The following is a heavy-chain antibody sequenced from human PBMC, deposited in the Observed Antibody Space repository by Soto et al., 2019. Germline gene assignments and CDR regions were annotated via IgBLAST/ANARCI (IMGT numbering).Heavy chain of an antibody. CDR1: GFTFSSYS. V-gene: IGHV3-48*02. J-gene: IGHJ5*02. D-gene: IGHD2-21*02. CDR2: ISSSSSTI. CDR3: ARAAVYCGGDCYGHNWFDP. Sequence: GSLRVSCAASGFTFSSYSMNWVRQAPGKGLEWVSYISSSSSTIYYADSVKGRFTISRDNAKNSLYLQMNSLRDEDTAVYYCARAAVYCGGDCYGHNWFDPWGQGTLVTVSS.